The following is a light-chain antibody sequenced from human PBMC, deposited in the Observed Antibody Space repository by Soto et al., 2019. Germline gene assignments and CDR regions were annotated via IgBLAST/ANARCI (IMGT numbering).Light chain of an antibody. J-gene: IGLJ3*02. CDR1: RRDVGGYNY. V-gene: IGLV2-14*01. Sequence: QSVLTQPASVSGSPGQSITISCTGTRRDVGGYNYVSWYQQYPGKSPKLLIYEVTHRPSGVSNRFSGSKSGNTASLTISGLQAEDEADYYCSSYTISSIWVFGGGTKVTVL. CDR3: SSYTISSIWV. CDR2: EVT.